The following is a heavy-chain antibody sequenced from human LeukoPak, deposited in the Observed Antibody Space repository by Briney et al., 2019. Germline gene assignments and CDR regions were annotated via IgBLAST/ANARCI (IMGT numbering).Heavy chain of an antibody. J-gene: IGHJ6*03. V-gene: IGHV4-4*07. CDR1: GGSISSYY. CDR3: TAAAANYYYYYMDV. Sequence: SETLPLTCTVSGGSISSYYWSWIRQPAGKGLEWIGRIYTSGSTNYNPSLKSRVTISVDTSKNQFSLKLSSVTAADTAVYYSTAAAANYYYYYMDVWGKGTTVTVSS. D-gene: IGHD6-13*01. CDR2: IYTSGST.